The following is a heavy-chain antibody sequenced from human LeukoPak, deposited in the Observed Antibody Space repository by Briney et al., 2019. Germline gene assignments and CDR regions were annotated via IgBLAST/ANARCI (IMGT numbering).Heavy chain of an antibody. Sequence: ASVKVSCKASGYTFTAYYMHWVRQAPGQGLEWMGWINPNSGGTKCAQNFQGRVTMTRDTPIRTATMELSRLRSDDTAVYFCAREWLPNLYYFDYWGQGTLVTVSS. CDR1: GYTFTAYY. V-gene: IGHV1-2*02. D-gene: IGHD5-24*01. CDR2: INPNSGGT. J-gene: IGHJ4*02. CDR3: AREWLPNLYYFDY.